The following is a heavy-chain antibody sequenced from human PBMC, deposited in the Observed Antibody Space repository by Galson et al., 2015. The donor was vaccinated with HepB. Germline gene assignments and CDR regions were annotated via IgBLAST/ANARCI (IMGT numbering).Heavy chain of an antibody. V-gene: IGHV3-53*01. D-gene: IGHD2-2*01. CDR1: GFIVSTNH. J-gene: IGHJ6*04. CDR3: VKFDPSTSLDV. CDR2: LFPDGRT. Sequence: SLRLSRAASGFIVSTNHMSWVRQAPGKGLKWVSVLFPDGRTNYPDSVKGRFSISRDNSKNTVYVQMNSLRDEDTAVYYCVKFDPSTSLDVWGKGTTVTVSS.